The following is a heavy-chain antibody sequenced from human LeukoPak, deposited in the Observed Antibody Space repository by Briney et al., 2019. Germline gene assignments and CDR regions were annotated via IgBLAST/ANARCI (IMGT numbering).Heavy chain of an antibody. CDR1: GFTFSTYF. D-gene: IGHD3-10*01. Sequence: GGSLRLSCAASGFTFSTYFMHWVRQAPGKGLEWVAVISSDGSHTFYVESVKGRFTISRDNSKNTLYLQMNSLRAEDTAVYFCARERQDTIVHSGAFDIWGQGTMVTVSS. CDR3: ARERQDTIVHSGAFDI. V-gene: IGHV3-30*01. J-gene: IGHJ3*02. CDR2: ISSDGSHT.